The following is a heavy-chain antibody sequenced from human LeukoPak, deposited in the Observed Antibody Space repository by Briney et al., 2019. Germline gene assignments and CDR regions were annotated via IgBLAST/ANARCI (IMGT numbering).Heavy chain of an antibody. D-gene: IGHD6-19*01. J-gene: IGHJ4*02. Sequence: GGSLRLSCAASGFTISSYAMSWVRQAPGKGLEWVSAISGSGGSTYYADSVKGRFTISRDNSKNKLYLQMNSLRAEDTAVYYCAKVSRCWYPVDYWGQGTLVTDSS. V-gene: IGHV3-23*01. CDR2: ISGSGGST. CDR1: GFTISSYA. CDR3: AKVSRCWYPVDY.